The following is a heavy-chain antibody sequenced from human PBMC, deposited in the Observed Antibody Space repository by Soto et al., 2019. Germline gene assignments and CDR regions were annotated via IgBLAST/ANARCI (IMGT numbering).Heavy chain of an antibody. V-gene: IGHV4-39*01. D-gene: IGHD3-22*01. J-gene: IGHJ4*02. CDR1: GGSISSSSYY. Sequence: QLQLQESGPGLLKTSETLSLTCTVSGGSISSSSYYWGWIRQPPGKGLEWIGSIYYSGSTYYNPSLKIRVTISVDKSKNQFPRKLSSVTAADTAVYYCAHSSGYYFDYWGQGTLVTVSS. CDR3: AHSSGYYFDY. CDR2: IYYSGST.